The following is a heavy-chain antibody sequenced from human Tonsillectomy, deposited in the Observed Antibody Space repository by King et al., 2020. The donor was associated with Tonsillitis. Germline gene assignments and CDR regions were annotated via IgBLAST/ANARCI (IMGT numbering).Heavy chain of an antibody. Sequence: VQLVESGGDLVQPGGSLRLSCAASGFSVSSNYMSWVRQAPGKGLEWVSVIYSGGNTYYADSVKGRFTISRDNSKNTLYLQMNSLRAEDTAVYYCGGSGYYEANGPLGYYYDMDVWGQGTTVTVSS. J-gene: IGHJ6*02. CDR2: IYSGGNT. D-gene: IGHD3-22*01. CDR3: GGSGYYEANGPLGYYYDMDV. V-gene: IGHV3-66*01. CDR1: GFSVSSNY.